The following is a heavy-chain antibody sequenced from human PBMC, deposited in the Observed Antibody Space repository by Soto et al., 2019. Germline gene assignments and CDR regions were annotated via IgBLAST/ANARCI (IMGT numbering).Heavy chain of an antibody. CDR2: ISRSSSYI. J-gene: IGHJ4*02. CDR3: ASSPGAARPS. V-gene: IGHV3-21*01. CDR1: GFTFSSYS. D-gene: IGHD6-6*01. Sequence: EVQLVESGGGLVKPGGSLRLSCAASGFTFSSYSMNWVRQAPGKGLEWVSSISRSSSYIYYVASVKGSFTIYIDNAKNSLYLQMNSLRAEDMAVYYCASSPGAARPSWGQGTLVTVSS.